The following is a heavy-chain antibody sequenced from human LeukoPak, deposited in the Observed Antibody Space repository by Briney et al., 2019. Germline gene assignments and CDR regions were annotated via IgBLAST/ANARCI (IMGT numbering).Heavy chain of an antibody. D-gene: IGHD4-17*01. V-gene: IGHV1-46*01. CDR2: INPSGGST. CDR1: GYTFTSHV. Sequence: ASVKVSCKASGYTFTSHVINWVRQAPGQGLEWMGVINPSGGSTSYAQKFQGRVTMTRDMSTSTVYMELSSLRSEDTAVYYCATVRDYGDYGWFDPWGQGTLVTVSS. J-gene: IGHJ5*02. CDR3: ATVRDYGDYGWFDP.